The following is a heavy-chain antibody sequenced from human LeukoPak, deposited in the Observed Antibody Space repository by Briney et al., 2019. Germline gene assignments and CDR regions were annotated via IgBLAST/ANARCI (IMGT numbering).Heavy chain of an antibody. CDR3: ARAPTYYDFWSGYYRDDAFDI. CDR1: GGSISSSSYY. Sequence: SSETLSLTCTVSGGSISSSSYYWGWIRQPPGKGLEWIGSIYYSGSTYYNPSLKSRVTISVDTSKNQFSLKLSSVTAAVTAVYYCARAPTYYDFWSGYYRDDAFDIWGQGTMVTVSS. V-gene: IGHV4-39*01. CDR2: IYYSGST. J-gene: IGHJ3*02. D-gene: IGHD3-3*01.